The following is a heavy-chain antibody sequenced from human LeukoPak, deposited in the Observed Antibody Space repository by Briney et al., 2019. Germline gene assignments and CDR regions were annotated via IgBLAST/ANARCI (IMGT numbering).Heavy chain of an antibody. D-gene: IGHD3-22*01. J-gene: IGHJ6*02. Sequence: GGSLTLSCPASGFTFISYDMHWVRQATGKGLEWVSAIGTAGDTYYPGSVKGRFTISRENAKTSLYLQMNSLRAGDTAVYYCAEKHYYDSSGTYTYYYGMDVWGQGTTVTVSS. CDR3: AEKHYYDSSGTYTYYYGMDV. CDR2: IGTAGDT. CDR1: GFTFISYD. V-gene: IGHV3-13*01.